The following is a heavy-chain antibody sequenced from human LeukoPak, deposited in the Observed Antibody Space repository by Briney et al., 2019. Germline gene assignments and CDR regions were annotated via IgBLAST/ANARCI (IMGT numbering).Heavy chain of an antibody. V-gene: IGHV4-38-2*02. CDR3: AREALSSVPDY. Sequence: SETLSLTCTVSGYSISSGYYWGWIRQPPGKGLEWIGRIYTSGSTNYNPSLKSRVTMSVDTSKNQFSLKLSSVTAADTAVYYCAREALSSVPDYWGQGTLVTVSS. CDR2: IYTSGST. CDR1: GYSISSGYY. J-gene: IGHJ4*02. D-gene: IGHD6-13*01.